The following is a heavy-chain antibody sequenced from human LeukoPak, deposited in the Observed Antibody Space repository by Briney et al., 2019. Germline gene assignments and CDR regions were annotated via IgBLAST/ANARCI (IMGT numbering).Heavy chain of an antibody. Sequence: TGGSQRLSCAASGFTISNAWMSWVRQAPGEGLEWVAGVSDSGSTTYSADSVKGRFTISRDDSKNTLYLHMNSLRVDDTAIYYCGRGSRETTMFYYYYMDVWGKGTTVIVSS. CDR1: GFTISNA. D-gene: IGHD1/OR15-1a*01. CDR3: GRGSRETTMFYYYYMDV. CDR2: VSDSGSTT. J-gene: IGHJ6*03. V-gene: IGHV3-23*01.